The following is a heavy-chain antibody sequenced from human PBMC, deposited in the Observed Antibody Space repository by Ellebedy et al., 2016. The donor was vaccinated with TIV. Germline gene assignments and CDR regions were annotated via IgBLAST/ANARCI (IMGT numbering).Heavy chain of an antibody. V-gene: IGHV4-34*01. CDR3: ARGRPWFDP. CDR1: GGSFSGYY. CDR2: INHSGST. D-gene: IGHD6-6*01. Sequence: SETLSLXCAVYGGSFSGYYWSWIRQPPGKGLEWIGEINHSGSTNYNPSLKSRVTISVDTSKNQFSLKLSSVTAADTALYYCARGRPWFDPWGQGTLVTVSS. J-gene: IGHJ5*02.